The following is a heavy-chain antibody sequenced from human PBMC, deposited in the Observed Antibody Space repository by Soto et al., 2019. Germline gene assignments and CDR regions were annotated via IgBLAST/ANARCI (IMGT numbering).Heavy chain of an antibody. CDR3: AQALVFTGGDGFDI. Sequence: QVRLQEWGPGLVKPSQTLSLKCSVSGGSITTGGRYWSWIRQLPGKGLEWIGDIYYSGNTYYNASITFRGSLSVEAAKNQFSLKLSCVTAADTAVYYCAQALVFTGGDGFDIWGQGRLVTFSS. CDR1: GGSITTGGRY. CDR2: IYYSGNT. D-gene: IGHD1-1*01. J-gene: IGHJ3*02. V-gene: IGHV4-31*02.